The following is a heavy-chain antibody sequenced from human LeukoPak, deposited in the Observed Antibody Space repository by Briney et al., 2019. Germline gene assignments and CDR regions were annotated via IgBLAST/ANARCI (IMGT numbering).Heavy chain of an antibody. V-gene: IGHV4-59*01. CDR3: ARAVRDGYNYGGEGGYDY. CDR2: IYYSGST. J-gene: IGHJ4*02. CDR1: GGSISSYY. D-gene: IGHD5-24*01. Sequence: SETLSLTCTVSGGSISSYYWSWIRQPPGKGLEWIGYIYYSGSTNYNPSLKSRVTISVDTSKNQFSLKLSSVTAADTAVYYCARAVRDGYNYGGEGGYDYWGQGTLVTVSS.